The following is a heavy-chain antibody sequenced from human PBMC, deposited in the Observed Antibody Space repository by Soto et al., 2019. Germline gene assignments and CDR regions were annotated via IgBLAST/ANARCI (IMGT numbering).Heavy chain of an antibody. Sequence: EVQLLESGGGLVQPGGSLRLSCAASGFTFSSYAMSWVRQAPGKGLEWGSVISGSVDSTYYADSVRGRFTISRDNSKNTLYLQMNSLRAEDTAVYYCAKDRDGAAAGPTKFYGMDVLGQGTTVTVSS. V-gene: IGHV3-23*01. CDR2: ISGSVDST. J-gene: IGHJ6*02. CDR1: GFTFSSYA. CDR3: AKDRDGAAAGPTKFYGMDV. D-gene: IGHD6-13*01.